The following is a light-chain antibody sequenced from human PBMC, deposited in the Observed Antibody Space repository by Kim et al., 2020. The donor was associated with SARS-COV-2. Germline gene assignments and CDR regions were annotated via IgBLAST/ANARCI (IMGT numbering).Light chain of an antibody. J-gene: IGLJ1*01. CDR1: SSDVGGYNY. Sequence: QSALTQPRSVSGSPGQSVTISCTGTSSDVGGYNYVSWYQQHPGKAPNLMIYDVSKRPSGVPDRFSGSKSGNTASLTISGLQAEDEADYYCCSYAGSYRAVFGTGTKVTVL. CDR2: DVS. CDR3: CSYAGSYRAV. V-gene: IGLV2-11*01.